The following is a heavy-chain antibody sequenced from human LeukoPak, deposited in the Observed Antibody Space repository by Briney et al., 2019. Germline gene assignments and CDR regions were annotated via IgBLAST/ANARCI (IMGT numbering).Heavy chain of an antibody. D-gene: IGHD3-10*01. CDR3: ARPLMYYYGSETYFWFDP. CDR2: IKQDGSEK. Sequence: GGSLRLSCAASGFTFDDYGMTWVRQAPGKGLEWVANIKQDGSEKYYVDSVKGRFTISRDNAKNSLYLQMNSLRAEDTAMYYRARPLMYYYGSETYFWFDPWGQGTLVTVSS. V-gene: IGHV3-7*01. J-gene: IGHJ5*02. CDR1: GFTFDDYG.